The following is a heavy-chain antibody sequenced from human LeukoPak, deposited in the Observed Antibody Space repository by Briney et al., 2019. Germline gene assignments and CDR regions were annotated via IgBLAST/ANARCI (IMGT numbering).Heavy chain of an antibody. D-gene: IGHD5-12*01. CDR2: ISWNSASI. CDR1: GFTFHQYA. J-gene: IGHJ4*02. CDR3: AKDKAPLYSGYDWDLDF. V-gene: IGHV3-9*01. Sequence: GGSLRLSCAASGFTFHQYAIHWVRQVQGKGLEWVSGISWNSASIGYADSVKGRFTISRDNAKNSVYLQMNSLRPEDTALYYCAKDKAPLYSGYDWDLDFWGQGTLVTVSS.